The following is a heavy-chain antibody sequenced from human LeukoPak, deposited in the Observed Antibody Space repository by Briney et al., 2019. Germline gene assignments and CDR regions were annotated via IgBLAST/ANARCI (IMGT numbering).Heavy chain of an antibody. CDR3: ARTGALNWNYYYYYYMDV. Sequence: PGGSLRLSRAASGFPFSSYSMNWLRQAPGKGREGVSSISISSSYIYYADSVKGRFTISRDNAKNSLYLQMNSLRAEDTAVYYCARTGALNWNYYYYYYMDVWGKGTTVTVSS. J-gene: IGHJ6*03. V-gene: IGHV3-21*01. D-gene: IGHD1-1*01. CDR1: GFPFSSYS. CDR2: ISISSSYI.